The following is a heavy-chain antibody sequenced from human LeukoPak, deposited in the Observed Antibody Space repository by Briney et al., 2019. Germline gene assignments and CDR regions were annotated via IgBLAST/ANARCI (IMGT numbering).Heavy chain of an antibody. CDR2: IWYDGSNK. D-gene: IGHD6-19*01. V-gene: IGHV3-33*06. CDR3: AKNADAVAGPFDY. Sequence: GGSLRLSCAASGFTFSSYGMHWVRQAPGKGLEWVAVIWYDGSNKYYADSVKGRFTISRDNSKNTLYLQMNSLRAEDTAVYYCAKNADAVAGPFDYWGQGTLVTVSS. J-gene: IGHJ4*02. CDR1: GFTFSSYG.